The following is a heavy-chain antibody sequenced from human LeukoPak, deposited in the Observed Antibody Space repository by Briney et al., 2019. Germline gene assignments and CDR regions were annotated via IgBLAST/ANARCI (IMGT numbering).Heavy chain of an antibody. CDR2: IYHSGST. D-gene: IGHD4-17*01. CDR3: ARVEDGDYVFDY. V-gene: IGHV4-38-2*01. Sequence: SETLSLTCAVSGSPFSGVSYWGWFRQPPGKGLEGIGSIYHSGSTYYNPSLKSRVTISVDTSKNQFSLKLSSVTAADTAVYYCARVEDGDYVFDYWGQGTLVTVSS. J-gene: IGHJ4*02. CDR1: GSPFSGVSY.